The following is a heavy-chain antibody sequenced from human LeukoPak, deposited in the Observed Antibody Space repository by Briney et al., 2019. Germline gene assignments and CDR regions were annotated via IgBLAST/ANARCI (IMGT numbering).Heavy chain of an antibody. CDR3: AKEFNRGLPDY. CDR1: GFTVSGNY. CDR2: ISYDGSNE. J-gene: IGHJ4*02. D-gene: IGHD2-21*01. V-gene: IGHV3-30*18. Sequence: GGSLRLSCAASGFTVSGNYMSWVRQAPGKGLEWVAVISYDGSNEYYADSVKGRFTISRDNSKNTLYLQMSSLRAEDTAVYYCAKEFNRGLPDYWGQGTLVTVPS.